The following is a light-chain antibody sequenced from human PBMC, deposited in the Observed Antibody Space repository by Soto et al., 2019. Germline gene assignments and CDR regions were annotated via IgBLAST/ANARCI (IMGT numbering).Light chain of an antibody. V-gene: IGKV1-5*01. CDR1: QSISSW. J-gene: IGKJ2*02. CDR2: DAS. CDR3: QQYNSYSPWT. Sequence: DIQMTQSPSTLSASVGDRVTITCRASQSISSWLAWYQQKPGKAPKLLIYDASSLESGVPSRFSGSGSGSELTLTISSLQPDDFATYYCQQYNSYSPWTFGQGTKLEIK.